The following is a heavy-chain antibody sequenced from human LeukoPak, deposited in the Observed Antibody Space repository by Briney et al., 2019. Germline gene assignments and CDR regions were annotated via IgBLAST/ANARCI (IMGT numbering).Heavy chain of an antibody. V-gene: IGHV3-30*04. D-gene: IGHD2-2*01. Sequence: PGGSLRLSCAASGFTFSSYAMYWVRQAPGKGLEWVAVISYDGSNKYYADSVKGRFTISRDNSKNTLYLQMNSLRAEDTAVYYCARDLSLYAVPGYYYYGMDVWGQGTTVTVYS. CDR3: ARDLSLYAVPGYYYYGMDV. CDR2: ISYDGSNK. J-gene: IGHJ6*02. CDR1: GFTFSSYA.